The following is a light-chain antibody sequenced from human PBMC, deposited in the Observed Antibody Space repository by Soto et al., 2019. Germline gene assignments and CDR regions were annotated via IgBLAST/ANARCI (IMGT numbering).Light chain of an antibody. CDR3: CSYAGSHVL. V-gene: IGLV2-11*01. CDR2: DVS. CDR1: SSDVGGYNY. Sequence: QSALTQPRSVSGSPGQSVTISCTGTSSDVGGYNYVSWYQQHPGRAPKLMIYDVSQRPSGVPDRFSGSKSGNTASLTISGLQVEEEADYSCCSYAGSHVLFGGGTKLPVL. J-gene: IGLJ2*01.